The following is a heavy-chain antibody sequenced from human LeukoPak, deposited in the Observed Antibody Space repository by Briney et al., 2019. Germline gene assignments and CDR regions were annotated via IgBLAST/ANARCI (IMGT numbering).Heavy chain of an antibody. Sequence: SETLSLTCTVSGGSISSYYWSWIRQPPGKGLEWIGYIYYSGSTNYNPSLKSRVTISVDTSKNQFSLKLSSVTAADTAVYYCARYLVAPDAFDTWGQGTMVTVSS. V-gene: IGHV4-59*01. J-gene: IGHJ3*02. CDR3: ARYLVAPDAFDT. CDR2: IYYSGST. CDR1: GGSISSYY. D-gene: IGHD2-15*01.